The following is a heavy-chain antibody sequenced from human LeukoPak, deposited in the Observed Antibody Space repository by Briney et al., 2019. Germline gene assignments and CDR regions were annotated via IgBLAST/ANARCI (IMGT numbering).Heavy chain of an antibody. V-gene: IGHV1-18*01. Sequence: ASVKVSCKASGYTFTRSGITWVRQASGQGLEWMGWINAYNGSTNYAQNFQGRVIMTTDPSTSTAYMELRSLRSDDTAVFYCARAFYYGFLSGYYTFDYWGPGTLVTVSS. CDR1: GYTFTRSG. D-gene: IGHD3-3*01. J-gene: IGHJ4*02. CDR2: INAYNGST. CDR3: ARAFYYGFLSGYYTFDY.